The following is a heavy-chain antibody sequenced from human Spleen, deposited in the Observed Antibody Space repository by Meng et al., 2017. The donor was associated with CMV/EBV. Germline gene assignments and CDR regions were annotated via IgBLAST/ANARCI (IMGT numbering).Heavy chain of an antibody. CDR2: INHSGST. CDR1: GGPFSGYY. V-gene: IGHV4-34*01. J-gene: IGHJ4*02. Sequence: QVQLQQWGAGLLKPSETLSLTCAVYGGPFSGYYWSWIRQPPGKGLEWIGEINHSGSTNYNPSLKSRVTISVDTSKNQFSLKLSSVTAADTAVYYCAREELGGFDYWGQGTLVTVSS. D-gene: IGHD7-27*01. CDR3: AREELGGFDY.